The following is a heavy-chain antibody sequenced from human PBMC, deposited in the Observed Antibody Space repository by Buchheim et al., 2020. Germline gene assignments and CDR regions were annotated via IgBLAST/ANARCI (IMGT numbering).Heavy chain of an antibody. J-gene: IGHJ4*02. D-gene: IGHD6-19*01. CDR2: IRSKTNNYAT. V-gene: IGHV3-73*02. CDR1: GFSLSGSV. CDR3: TRLGYSSGWSDY. Sequence: EVQLVESGGGLVQPGGSLILSCAASGFSLSGSVIHWFRQASGKGLEWVGRIRSKTNNYATAYAASVNGRFTISRDDSKNTAYLQMNSLKTEDTAVYYCTRLGYSSGWSDYWGQGSL.